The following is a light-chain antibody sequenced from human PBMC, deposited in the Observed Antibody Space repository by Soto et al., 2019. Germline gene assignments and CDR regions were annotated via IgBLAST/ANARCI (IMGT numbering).Light chain of an antibody. J-gene: IGKJ4*01. CDR1: QSVSSSY. Sequence: EIVLTQPPGTLSLSPGERATLSCRASQSVSSSYLAWYQQKPGQAPRLLIYGASSRATGIPDRFSGSGSGTDFTLTISRLGPEDFAVYYCQQYGSSPALTFGGGTKVDIK. V-gene: IGKV3-20*01. CDR3: QQYGSSPALT. CDR2: GAS.